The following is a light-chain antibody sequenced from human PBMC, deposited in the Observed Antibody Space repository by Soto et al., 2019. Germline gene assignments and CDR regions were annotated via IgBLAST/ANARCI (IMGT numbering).Light chain of an antibody. CDR1: SGDVGGYKF. CDR2: EVS. J-gene: IGLJ3*02. CDR3: TSYTRSSTKV. V-gene: IGLV2-14*01. Sequence: QSALTQPASVSGSPGQSITIYCTGTSGDVGGYKFVSWYQQHPGKAPKLMIYEVSNRPSGVSSRFSGSKSGNTASLTISGLQAEDEADYYCTSYTRSSTKVFGGGTKLTVL.